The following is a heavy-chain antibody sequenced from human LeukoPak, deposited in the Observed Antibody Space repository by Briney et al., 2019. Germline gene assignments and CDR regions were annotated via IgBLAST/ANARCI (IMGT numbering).Heavy chain of an antibody. V-gene: IGHV4-39*07. Sequence: SETLSLTCTVSGGSISSSSYYWGWIRQPPGKGLEWIGSIYYSGSTYYNPSLKSRVTISVDTSKNQFSLKLSSVTAADTAVYYCARPLYSSSWQYFDYWGQGTLVTVSS. CDR3: ARPLYSSSWQYFDY. J-gene: IGHJ4*02. CDR1: GGSISSSSYY. D-gene: IGHD6-13*01. CDR2: IYYSGST.